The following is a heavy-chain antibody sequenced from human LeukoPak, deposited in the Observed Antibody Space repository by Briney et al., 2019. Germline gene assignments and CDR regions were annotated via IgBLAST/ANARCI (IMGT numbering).Heavy chain of an antibody. J-gene: IGHJ4*02. D-gene: IGHD5-24*01. CDR1: GFTVSSNY. V-gene: IGHV3-53*01. CDR3: ARGSSRDGYNYDFDY. Sequence: GGSLRLSCAASGFTVSSNYMSWVRQAPGKGLEWASVIYSGGSTYYADSVKGRFTISRDNSKNTLYLQMNSLRAEDTAVYYCARGSSRDGYNYDFDYWGQGTLVTVSS. CDR2: IYSGGST.